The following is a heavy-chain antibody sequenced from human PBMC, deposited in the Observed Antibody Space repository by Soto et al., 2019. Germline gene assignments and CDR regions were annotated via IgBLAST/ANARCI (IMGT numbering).Heavy chain of an antibody. Sequence: PSETLSLTCTVSGGSISSGGYYWSWIRQHPGKGLEWIGYIYYSGSTYYNPSLKSRVTISVDTSKNQFSLKLSSVTAADTAVYYCARVIGSCWYNPKYYFDYWGQGTLVTVSS. D-gene: IGHD6-13*01. J-gene: IGHJ4*02. CDR2: IYYSGST. V-gene: IGHV4-31*03. CDR3: ARVIGSCWYNPKYYFDY. CDR1: GGSISSGGYY.